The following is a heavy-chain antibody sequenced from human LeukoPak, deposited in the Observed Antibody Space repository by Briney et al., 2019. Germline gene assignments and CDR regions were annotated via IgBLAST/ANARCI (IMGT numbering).Heavy chain of an antibody. CDR1: GGTISSYY. Sequence: SEALSLTCTVSGGTISSYYWSWIRQPAGKGLEWIGRIYTSGSTNYNPSLKSRVTMSEDTSKNQFSLELSSVTAADTAVYYCARDLGQYYDFWSGYYSHYYYYMDVWGKGTTVTVSS. J-gene: IGHJ6*03. CDR2: IYTSGST. CDR3: ARDLGQYYDFWSGYYSHYYYYMDV. V-gene: IGHV4-4*07. D-gene: IGHD3-3*01.